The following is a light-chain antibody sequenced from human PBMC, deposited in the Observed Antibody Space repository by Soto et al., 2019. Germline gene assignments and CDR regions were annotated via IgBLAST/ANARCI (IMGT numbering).Light chain of an antibody. V-gene: IGKV3-20*01. CDR3: QHFGNSPWT. CDR1: QSVASRN. CDR2: GTS. J-gene: IGKJ1*01. Sequence: DSVLAEAPRRLSLSLGEGATLCWRASQSVASRNLAWYQQRSGQAPRLLIYGTSSRAIHTPDRFSGSGSGTDFTLTISDLEPEDFAVYFCQHFGNSPWTFGQGTKVDIK.